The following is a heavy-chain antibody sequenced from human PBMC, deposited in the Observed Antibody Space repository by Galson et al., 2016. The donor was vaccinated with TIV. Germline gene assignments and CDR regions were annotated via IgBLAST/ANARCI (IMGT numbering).Heavy chain of an antibody. J-gene: IGHJ4*02. D-gene: IGHD6-19*01. CDR2: ISYDGSHT. CDR3: ATDSGYSVDWYPGR. V-gene: IGHV3-30*04. Sequence: SLRLSCAASGFTFSTYAMHWVRQAPGKGLEWVAVISYDGSHTYYADSVKGRFTISRDNSKNTVYLQMNSLRPEDTAFYYCATDSGYSVDWYPGRWGQGTLVTVSS. CDR1: GFTFSTYA.